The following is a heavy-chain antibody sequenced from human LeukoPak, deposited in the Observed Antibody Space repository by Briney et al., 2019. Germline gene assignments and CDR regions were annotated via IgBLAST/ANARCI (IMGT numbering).Heavy chain of an antibody. J-gene: IGHJ3*02. CDR3: ASLLQDAFDI. CDR2: INSDGSST. Sequence: PGGSLRLSCAASVFTFNSYWMHWVRQAPGKGLVWVSRINSDGSSTNYADSVKGRFTISRDNAKNTLYLQMNSLRAEDTAVYYCASLLQDAFDIWGQGTMVTVSS. CDR1: VFTFNSYW. V-gene: IGHV3-74*01.